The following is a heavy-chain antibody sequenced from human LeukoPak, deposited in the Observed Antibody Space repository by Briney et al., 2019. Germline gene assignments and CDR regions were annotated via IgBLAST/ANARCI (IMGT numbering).Heavy chain of an antibody. CDR1: GFTFDDYA. CDR3: ARDTLLTKGGLDY. D-gene: IGHD3-9*01. V-gene: IGHV3-9*01. J-gene: IGHJ4*02. Sequence: PGRSLRLSCAASGFTFDDYAMHWVRQAPGKGLEWVSGISWNSGSIGYADSVKGRFTISRDHSKNTVYLQMNSLRAEDTAVYYCARDTLLTKGGLDYWGLGTLVTVSS. CDR2: ISWNSGSI.